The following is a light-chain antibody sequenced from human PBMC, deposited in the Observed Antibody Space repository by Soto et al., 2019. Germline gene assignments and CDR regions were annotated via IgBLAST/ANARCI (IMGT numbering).Light chain of an antibody. V-gene: IGLV2-8*01. CDR1: SSDVGDYFY. J-gene: IGLJ1*01. CDR3: TSYAGNDKYV. CDR2: EIT. Sequence: QSALTQPPSASGSPGQSVTISCTGTSSDVGDYFYVSWYQQHPGKPPKLLIYEITQRPSGVPDRFTASRSGKTASLTISGLQADDEADYYCTSYAGNDKYVFGTGTKLTVL.